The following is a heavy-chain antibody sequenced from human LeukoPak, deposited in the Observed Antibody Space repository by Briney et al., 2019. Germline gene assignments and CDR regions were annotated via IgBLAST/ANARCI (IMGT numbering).Heavy chain of an antibody. J-gene: IGHJ4*02. V-gene: IGHV4-30-4*01. CDR1: GGSISSGDYY. D-gene: IGHD3-22*01. CDR3: ARHLYESRGQTSFDY. Sequence: NPSQTLSLTCTVSGGSISSGDYYWTWIRQPPGKGLEWIGYISYSGSAYYNPSLKSRVTMSLDTSKSQFSLKLSSVTAADTAVYYCARHLYESRGQTSFDYWGQGTLVTVSS. CDR2: ISYSGSA.